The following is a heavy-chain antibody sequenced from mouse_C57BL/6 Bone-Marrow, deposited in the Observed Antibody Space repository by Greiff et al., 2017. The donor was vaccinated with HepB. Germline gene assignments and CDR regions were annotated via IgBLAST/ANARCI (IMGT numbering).Heavy chain of an antibody. D-gene: IGHD2-2*01. CDR2: ISNLAYSI. V-gene: IGHV5-15*01. CDR1: GFTFSDYG. J-gene: IGHJ4*01. Sequence: EVKVVESGGGLVQPGGSLKLSCAASGFTFSDYGMAWVRQAPRKGPEWVAFISNLAYSIYYADTVTGRFTISRETAKNTLYLEMSSLRSEDTAMYYCARSTMVPTNYAMDYWGQGPSVTVSS. CDR3: ARSTMVPTNYAMDY.